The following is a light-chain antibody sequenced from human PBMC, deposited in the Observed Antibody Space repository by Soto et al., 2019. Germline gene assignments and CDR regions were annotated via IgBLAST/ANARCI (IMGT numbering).Light chain of an antibody. J-gene: IGKJ1*01. Sequence: DIPMTQSPSPLSASVGDRVTTPCRASQSISSWLAWYQQKPGKAPKLLIYKASSLESGVPSRFSGSGSGTEFTLTISSLQPDDFATYYCQQYNSYSWTFGQGTKVDIK. CDR1: QSISSW. CDR2: KAS. V-gene: IGKV1-5*03. CDR3: QQYNSYSWT.